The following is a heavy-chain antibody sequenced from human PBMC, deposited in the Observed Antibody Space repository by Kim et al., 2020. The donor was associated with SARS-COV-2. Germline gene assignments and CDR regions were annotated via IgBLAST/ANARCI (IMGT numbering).Heavy chain of an antibody. V-gene: IGHV3-23*01. CDR1: GFTFSSYA. CDR3: AKDRDYDILTGYYPYYYYGMDV. D-gene: IGHD3-9*01. J-gene: IGHJ6*02. Sequence: GGSLRLSCAASGFTFSSYAMSWVRQAPGKGLEWVSAISGSGGSTYYADSVKGRFTISRDNSKNTLYLQMNSLRAEDTAVYYCAKDRDYDILTGYYPYYYYGMDVWGQGTTVTVSS. CDR2: ISGSGGST.